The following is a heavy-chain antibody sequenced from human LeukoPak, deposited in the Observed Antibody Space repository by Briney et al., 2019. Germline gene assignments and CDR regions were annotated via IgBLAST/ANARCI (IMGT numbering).Heavy chain of an antibody. D-gene: IGHD5-12*01. CDR2: ISYDGTNK. V-gene: IGHV3-30*18. J-gene: IGHJ6*02. CDR1: GFTFSSYG. CDR3: AKDRAGDIVAPYYYYGMDV. Sequence: GGSLRLSCAASGFTFSSYGMPWVRQAPGKGLEWVAVISYDGTNKYYADSVKGRFTISRDNSKNTLYLQMNSLRAEDTAVYYCAKDRAGDIVAPYYYYGMDVWGQGTTVTVSS.